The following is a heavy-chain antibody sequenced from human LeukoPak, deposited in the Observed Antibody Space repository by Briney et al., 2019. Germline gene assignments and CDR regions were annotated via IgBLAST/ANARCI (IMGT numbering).Heavy chain of an antibody. CDR3: AKGRIAAAGTFDY. CDR2: ISGSGGST. V-gene: IGHV3-23*01. CDR1: GLTFSSYA. J-gene: IGHJ4*02. Sequence: GGSLRLSCAASGLTFSSYAMSWVRQAPGKGLEWVSAISGSGGSTYYADSVKGRFTISRDNSKNTLYLQMNSLRAEDTAVYYGAKGRIAAAGTFDYWGQGTLVTVSS. D-gene: IGHD6-13*01.